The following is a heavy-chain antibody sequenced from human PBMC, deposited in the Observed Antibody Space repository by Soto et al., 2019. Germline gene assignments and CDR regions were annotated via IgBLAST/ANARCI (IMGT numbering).Heavy chain of an antibody. CDR1: GYSFTSYW. V-gene: IGHV5-51*01. D-gene: IGHD3-9*01. J-gene: IGHJ5*02. Sequence: GESLKISCKGSGYSFTSYWIGWVRQMPGKGLEWMGIIYPGDSDTRYSPSFQGQVTISADKSISTAYLQWSSLKASDTAMYYCARLLKHSDISTGYCNCWLHPWGQGTIVPV. CDR2: IYPGDSDT. CDR3: ARLLKHSDISTGYCNCWLHP.